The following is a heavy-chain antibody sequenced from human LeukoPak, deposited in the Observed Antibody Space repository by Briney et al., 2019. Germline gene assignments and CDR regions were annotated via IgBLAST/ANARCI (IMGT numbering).Heavy chain of an antibody. V-gene: IGHV4-39*07. CDR2: IYYNGRT. Sequence: SETLSLTCTISSGSISSSSYYWGWIRQPPGKGLEWIGSIYYNGRTSYNPSLKSRVTISVDTSKNQFSLKLSSVTAADTAVYYCARSYSGYRYYYGMDVWGQGTTVTVSS. CDR3: ARSYSGYRYYYGMDV. D-gene: IGHD2-15*01. CDR1: SGSISSSSYY. J-gene: IGHJ6*02.